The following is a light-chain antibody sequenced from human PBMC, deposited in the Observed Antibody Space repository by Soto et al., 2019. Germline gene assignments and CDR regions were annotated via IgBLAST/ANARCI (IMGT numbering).Light chain of an antibody. J-gene: IGLJ2*01. CDR3: ATWADSVSGVV. V-gene: IGLV1-44*01. CDR1: DSDIGSHA. CDR2: SND. Sequence: QSVVTQPPSASGTPGQRVTISCSGSDSDIGSHAVDWYQQFPGTAPKLLIYSNDQRPSGVPDRFSGSKSGTSASLAIGDLQSGDEGFYYCATWADSVSGVVIGGGTKLTVL.